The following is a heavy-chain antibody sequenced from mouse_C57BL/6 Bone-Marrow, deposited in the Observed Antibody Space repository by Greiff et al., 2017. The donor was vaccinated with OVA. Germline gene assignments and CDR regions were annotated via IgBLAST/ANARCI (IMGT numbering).Heavy chain of an antibody. CDR1: GFTFSSYG. V-gene: IGHV5-6*01. CDR3: ARILLRYYFDY. Sequence: EVRLVESGGDLVKPGGSLKLSCAASGFTFSSYGMSWVRQTPGKRLEWVATISSGGSYTYYPDSVKGRFTISRDNAKNTLYLQMSSLKSEDTAMYYCARILLRYYFDYWGQGTTLTVSS. D-gene: IGHD1-1*01. J-gene: IGHJ2*01. CDR2: ISSGGSYT.